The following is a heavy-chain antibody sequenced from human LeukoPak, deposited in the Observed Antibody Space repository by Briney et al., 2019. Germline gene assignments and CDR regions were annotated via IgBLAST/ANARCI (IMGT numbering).Heavy chain of an antibody. Sequence: SETLSLTCTVSGGSMTSYYWSWFRQPPGKGLEWIGNIYYSGSINYNPSLKSRVTISVDTSKNQFSMDLSSVTAADTAVDFCARGDYCSRSSCYLNAFDIWGQGTRVAVSS. J-gene: IGHJ3*02. V-gene: IGHV4-59*01. CDR2: IYYSGSI. CDR3: ARGDYCSRSSCYLNAFDI. CDR1: GGSMTSYY. D-gene: IGHD2-2*01.